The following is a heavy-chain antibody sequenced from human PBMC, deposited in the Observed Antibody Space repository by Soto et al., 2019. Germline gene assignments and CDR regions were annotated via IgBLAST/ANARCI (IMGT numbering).Heavy chain of an antibody. D-gene: IGHD1-7*01. Sequence: GGSLRLSCAASGFTFSSYAMSWVRQAPGKGLEWVSAISGSGGSTYYADSVKGRFTISRDNSKNTLYRQMNSLRAEDTAVYYCAKEEDNWNYVVGWFDPWGQGTLVTVSS. J-gene: IGHJ5*02. V-gene: IGHV3-23*01. CDR3: AKEEDNWNYVVGWFDP. CDR2: ISGSGGST. CDR1: GFTFSSYA.